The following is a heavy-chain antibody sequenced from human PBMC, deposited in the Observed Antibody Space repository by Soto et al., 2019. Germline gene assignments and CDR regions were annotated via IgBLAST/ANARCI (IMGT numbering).Heavy chain of an antibody. D-gene: IGHD6-6*01. V-gene: IGHV7-4-1*01. CDR1: GYTFTSYA. CDR3: ARTEQLVVPYYYYGMDV. CDR2: INTNTGNP. J-gene: IGHJ6*02. Sequence: ASVKVSCKASGYTFTSYAMNWVRQAPGQGLEWMGWINTNTGNPTYAQGFTGRFVFSLDTSVSTAYLQICSLKAEDTAVYYCARTEQLVVPYYYYGMDVWGQGTTVTVSS.